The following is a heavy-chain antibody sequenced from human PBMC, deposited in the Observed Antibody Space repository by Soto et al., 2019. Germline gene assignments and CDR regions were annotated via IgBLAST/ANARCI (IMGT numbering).Heavy chain of an antibody. Sequence: QVQLQQWGAGLLKPSETLSLTCAVYGDSFSGPYWTSIRQTPGKGLEWIGEINHSGSTDYHPSLKSRVTISVDTSKNQFSLNLSSVSAADTAVYFCARLEVTSADSFDVWGPGTMVTVSS. D-gene: IGHD2-21*02. CDR3: ARLEVTSADSFDV. J-gene: IGHJ3*01. V-gene: IGHV4-34*01. CDR2: INHSGST. CDR1: GDSFSGPY.